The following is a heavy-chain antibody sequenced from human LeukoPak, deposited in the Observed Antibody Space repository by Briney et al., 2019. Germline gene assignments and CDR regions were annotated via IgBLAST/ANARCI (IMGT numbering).Heavy chain of an antibody. J-gene: IGHJ5*02. V-gene: IGHV4-39*01. CDR2: IYYSGST. CDR1: VGSISSSSYY. Sequence: SETLSLTCTVSVGSISSSSYYWGWIRQPPGKGLEWIGSIYYSGSTYYNPSLKSRVTISVDTSKNQFSLKLSSVTAADTAVYYCARSRVWGTRLNWFDPWGQGTLVTVSS. D-gene: IGHD3-16*01. CDR3: ARSRVWGTRLNWFDP.